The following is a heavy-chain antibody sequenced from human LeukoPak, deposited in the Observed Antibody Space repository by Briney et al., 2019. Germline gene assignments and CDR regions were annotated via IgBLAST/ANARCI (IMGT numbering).Heavy chain of an antibody. V-gene: IGHV1-2*02. CDR1: GYTFDNFY. J-gene: IGHJ4*02. Sequence: GASVKVSCKASGYTFDNFYIHWVRQAPGQGPEWRGWINGNDGSTQYGKTFQGRVTKNRVTAISTVYMDLSGLRPGDTDIYSCARDEGRTCNQLDYWGQGTLVTVSS. D-gene: IGHD1-1*01. CDR2: INGNDGST. CDR3: ARDEGRTCNQLDY.